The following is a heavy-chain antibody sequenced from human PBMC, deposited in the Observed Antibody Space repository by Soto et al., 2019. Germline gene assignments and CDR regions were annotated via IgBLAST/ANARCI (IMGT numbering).Heavy chain of an antibody. CDR2: INPNVFNT. J-gene: IGHJ3*02. CDR3: SYSYREGAFDI. V-gene: IGHV1-8*01. Sequence: ASVKVSCKASGYTFTSYDINLVRQATVQVLELIVWINPNVFNTCYSQKFQGRVTMARNTSIVTSYMELSSLISEDTAVYYCSYSYREGAFDIWGQGTMVTVS. D-gene: IGHD5-18*01. CDR1: GYTFTSYD.